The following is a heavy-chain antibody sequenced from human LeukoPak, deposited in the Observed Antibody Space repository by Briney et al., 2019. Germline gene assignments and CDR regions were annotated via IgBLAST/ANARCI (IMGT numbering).Heavy chain of an antibody. CDR3: ARLTVGALDY. Sequence: SETLSLTCAVYGGSFSGYYWSWIRQPPGKGLEWIGEINHSGSTNYNPSLKSRVTISGDMSKNQFSLKVTSVTAADTAVYYCARLTVGALDYWGQGTLVTVSS. CDR1: GGSFSGYY. D-gene: IGHD1-26*01. CDR2: INHSGST. V-gene: IGHV4-34*01. J-gene: IGHJ4*02.